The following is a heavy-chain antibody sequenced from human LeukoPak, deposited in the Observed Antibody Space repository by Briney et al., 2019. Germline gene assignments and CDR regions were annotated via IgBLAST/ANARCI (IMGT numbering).Heavy chain of an antibody. V-gene: IGHV3-21*01. D-gene: IGHD6-6*01. CDR1: GFTFISYS. CDR3: ARDLGGYSNASTGY. Sequence: AGGSLRLSCAASGFTFISYSMNWVRQAPGKGLEWVSSISSSSSYIYYADSVKGRFSISRDNATSSLYLEMNSLRAEDTAVYYCARDLGGYSNASTGYWGQGTLVIVSS. J-gene: IGHJ4*02. CDR2: ISSSSSYI.